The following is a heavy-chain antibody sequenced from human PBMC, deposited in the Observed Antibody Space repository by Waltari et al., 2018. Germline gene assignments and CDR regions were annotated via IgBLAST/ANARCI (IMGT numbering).Heavy chain of an antibody. Sequence: EVQLVESGGGLVQPGGSLRLSCAASGITFSRYWMHWVRQAPGKGLGLVSSINGDGSSTSYADSVKGRFTISRDNAKNTLYLQMNSLRAEDTAVYYCATCYYYDSSGNYYVSDYWGQGTLVTVSS. CDR3: ATCYYYDSSGNYYVSDY. J-gene: IGHJ4*02. V-gene: IGHV3-74*01. CDR2: INGDGSST. CDR1: GITFSRYW. D-gene: IGHD3-22*01.